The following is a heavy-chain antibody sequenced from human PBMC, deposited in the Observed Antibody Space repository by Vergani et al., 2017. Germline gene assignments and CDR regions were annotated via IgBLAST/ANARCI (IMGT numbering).Heavy chain of an antibody. D-gene: IGHD2-2*01. CDR3: ASPAGYCSRTSCYDGYYYYYGMDV. V-gene: IGHV1-2*02. Sequence: QVQLVQSGAEVKKPGASVKVSCKASGYTFTGYYMHWVRQAPGQGLEWMGWINPNSGGTNYAQKFQGRVTMTRDTSISTACMGLSRLRSDDTAVYYCASPAGYCSRTSCYDGYYYYYGMDVWGQGTTVTVSS. CDR1: GYTFTGYY. CDR2: INPNSGGT. J-gene: IGHJ6*02.